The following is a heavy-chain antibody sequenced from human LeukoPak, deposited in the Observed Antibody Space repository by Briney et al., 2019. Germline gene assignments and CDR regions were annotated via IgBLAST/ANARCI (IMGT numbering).Heavy chain of an antibody. Sequence: GASVKVSCKASGGTFSSYAISWVRQAPGQGLEWMGGIIPIFGTANYAQKFQGRVTITTDESTSTAYMELSSLRSEDTAVYYCASGFLEWLLIYWGQGTLVTVSS. V-gene: IGHV1-69*05. D-gene: IGHD3-3*01. CDR2: IIPIFGTA. CDR3: ASGFLEWLLIY. CDR1: GGTFSSYA. J-gene: IGHJ4*02.